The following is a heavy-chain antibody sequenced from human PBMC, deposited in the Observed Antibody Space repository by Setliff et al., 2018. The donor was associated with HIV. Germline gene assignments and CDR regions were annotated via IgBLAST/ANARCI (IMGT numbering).Heavy chain of an antibody. CDR1: GGSFNDHY. Sequence: PSETLSLTCAVYGGSFNDHYWTWVRQPPGKGLEWIGEISHAGTTHYNPSLNSRVTISVDTSKKQFSLKLNSVAAADTAVFYCAREFYHYDSSDHYSDYYYYYMDVWGKGTTVTVSS. J-gene: IGHJ6*03. D-gene: IGHD3-22*01. CDR2: ISHAGTT. V-gene: IGHV4-34*01. CDR3: AREFYHYDSSDHYSDYYYYYMDV.